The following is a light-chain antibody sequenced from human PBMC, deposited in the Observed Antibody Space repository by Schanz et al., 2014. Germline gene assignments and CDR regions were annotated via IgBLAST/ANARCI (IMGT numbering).Light chain of an antibody. CDR3: SSYAGDTPHVA. Sequence: QSALTQPASVSGSPGQSITISCTGTSSDVGGYNYVSWYQQHPGKAPKLMIYDVSNRPSGVSNRFSGSKSGNTASLTISGLQAEDEADYYCSSYAGDTPHVALGGGTKLTVL. CDR2: DVS. CDR1: SSDVGGYNY. V-gene: IGLV2-14*03. J-gene: IGLJ2*01.